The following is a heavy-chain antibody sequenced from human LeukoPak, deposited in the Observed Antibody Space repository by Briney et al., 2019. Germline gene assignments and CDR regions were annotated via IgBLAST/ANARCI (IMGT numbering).Heavy chain of an antibody. V-gene: IGHV4-59*08. CDR1: GGSISGYF. D-gene: IGHD6-19*01. Sequence: ASETLSLTCTVSGGSISGYFWTWIRQPPGKGLEWIGYIYYSGSTNYTPSLKSRVTISVDASKNQFSLKLSSVTAADTAVYYCARRSSGWYNYFDEWGQGTLVTVSS. CDR2: IYYSGST. J-gene: IGHJ4*02. CDR3: ARRSSGWYNYFDE.